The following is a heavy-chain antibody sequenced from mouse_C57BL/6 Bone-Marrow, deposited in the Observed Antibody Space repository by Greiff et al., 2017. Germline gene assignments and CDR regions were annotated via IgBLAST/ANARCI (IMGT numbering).Heavy chain of an antibody. J-gene: IGHJ2*01. CDR3: ASFDGNDFDF. CDR2: IDPEIGDT. D-gene: IGHD2-1*01. Sequence: EVQLQQSGAELVRPGASVKLSCTASGFNIKDDYIHWVKQRPEQGLEWIGWIDPEIGDTEYASKFQGKATITSDTSSNTAYLQLSSLSSEVTAVYYCASFDGNDFDFWGQGTPLTVAS. V-gene: IGHV14-4*01. CDR1: GFNIKDDY.